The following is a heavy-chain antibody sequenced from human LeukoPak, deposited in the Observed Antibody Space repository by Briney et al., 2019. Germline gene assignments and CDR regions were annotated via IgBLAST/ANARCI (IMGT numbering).Heavy chain of an antibody. Sequence: PGGSLRLSCAASGFTFSSYAMHWVRQAPGKGLEWVAVISYDGSNKYYADSVKGRFTISRDNSKNTLYLQMNSLRAEDTAVYYCVRDHGSYYYFDYWGQGTLVTVSS. CDR3: VRDHGSYYYFDY. J-gene: IGHJ4*02. D-gene: IGHD1-26*01. V-gene: IGHV3-30-3*01. CDR2: ISYDGSNK. CDR1: GFTFSSYA.